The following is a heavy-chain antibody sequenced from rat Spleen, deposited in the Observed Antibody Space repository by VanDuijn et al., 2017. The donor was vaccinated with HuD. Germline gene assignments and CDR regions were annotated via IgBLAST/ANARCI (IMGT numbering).Heavy chain of an antibody. J-gene: IGHJ4*01. CDR3: ARGGELDYVMDA. Sequence: EVQLQESGPGLVKPSQSLSLTCSVTGYSITSGYGWNWIRKFPGNKLEWMGFINSEGSTKYNPPLKSQISITRDTSKNQFFLQLTSVTTEDTATYYCARGGELDYVMDAWGQGASVTVSS. CDR1: GYSITSGYG. CDR2: INSEGST. D-gene: IGHD1-11*01. V-gene: IGHV3-3*01.